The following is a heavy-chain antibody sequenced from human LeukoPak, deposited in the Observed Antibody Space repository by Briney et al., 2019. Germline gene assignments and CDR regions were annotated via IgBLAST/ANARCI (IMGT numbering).Heavy chain of an antibody. Sequence: PGGSLRLSCAASGFMFSNFAMSWVRQAPGKGLEWVSTIYYSGGNTYSADSVKGRFTISRDNAKNTLYLQMNSLRAEDTAVYYCAKHQGQAVVPRRFDNWGQGTLVTVSS. CDR3: AKHQGQAVVPRRFDN. CDR1: GFMFSNFA. D-gene: IGHD2-2*01. CDR2: IYYSGGNT. V-gene: IGHV3-23*01. J-gene: IGHJ4*02.